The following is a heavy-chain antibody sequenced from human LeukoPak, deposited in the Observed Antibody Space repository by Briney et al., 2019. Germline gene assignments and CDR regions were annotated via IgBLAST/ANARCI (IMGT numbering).Heavy chain of an antibody. D-gene: IGHD3-22*01. CDR2: ISSSSTI. Sequence: GGSLRLSCAASGFTFSSYSMNWVRQAPGKGLEWVSYISSSSTIYYADSVKGRFTISRDNAKNSLYLQMNSLRAEDTAVYYCARLERITMIVVVDPQDAFDIWGQGTMVTVSS. J-gene: IGHJ3*02. CDR1: GFTFSSYS. V-gene: IGHV3-48*04. CDR3: ARLERITMIVVVDPQDAFDI.